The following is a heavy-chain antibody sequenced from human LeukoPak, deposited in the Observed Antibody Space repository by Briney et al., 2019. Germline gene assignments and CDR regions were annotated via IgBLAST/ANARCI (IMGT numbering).Heavy chain of an antibody. CDR1: GGSISSGGYY. D-gene: IGHD3-3*01. J-gene: IGHJ5*02. V-gene: IGHV4-31*03. CDR3: ARLTYYDFWSGYRGFDP. CDR2: IYYSGST. Sequence: PSETLSLTCTVSGGSISSGGYYWSWIRQHPGKGLEWIGDIYYSGSTYYNPSLKSRVTISVDTSKNQFSLKLSSVTAADTAVYYCARLTYYDFWSGYRGFDPWGQGTLVTVSS.